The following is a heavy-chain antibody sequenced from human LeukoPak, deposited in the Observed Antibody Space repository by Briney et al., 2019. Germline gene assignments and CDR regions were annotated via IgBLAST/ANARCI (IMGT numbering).Heavy chain of an antibody. CDR2: IKQDGSEK. CDR1: GFTFSSYW. J-gene: IGHJ4*02. CDR3: ARCSSGWYAIPYFDY. Sequence: GGSLRLSCAASGFTFSSYWMSWVRQAPGKGLEWVANIKQDGSEKYYVDSVKGRFTISRDNAKNSLYLQMNSLRAEDTAVYYCARCSSGWYAIPYFDYWGQGTLVTVSS. V-gene: IGHV3-7*01. D-gene: IGHD6-19*01.